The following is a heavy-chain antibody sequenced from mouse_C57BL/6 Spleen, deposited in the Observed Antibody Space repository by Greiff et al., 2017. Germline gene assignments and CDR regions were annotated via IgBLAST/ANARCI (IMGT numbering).Heavy chain of an antibody. J-gene: IGHJ4*01. CDR1: GYTFTSYW. D-gene: IGHD1-1*01. CDR2: IHPNSGST. CDR3: ARWGGSSPYYAMDY. Sequence: QVQLQQPGAELVKPGASVKLSCKASGYTFTSYWMHWVKQRPGQGLEWIGMIHPNSGSTNYNEKFKSKATLTVDKSSSTAYMQLSSLTSEDSAVYYCARWGGSSPYYAMDYWGQGTSVTVSS. V-gene: IGHV1-64*01.